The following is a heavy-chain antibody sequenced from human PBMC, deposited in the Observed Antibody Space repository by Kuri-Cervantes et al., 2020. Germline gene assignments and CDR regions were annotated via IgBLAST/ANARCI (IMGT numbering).Heavy chain of an antibody. D-gene: IGHD2/OR15-2a*01. CDR2: IYWDDDK. J-gene: IGHJ3*02. V-gene: IGHV2-5*02. CDR1: GFSLSISGVG. Sequence: SGPTLVKPTQTLTLTCTFSGFSLSISGVGVGWIRQPPGKALEWLALIYWDDDKRYNPSLKSRLTITKDTSKNQVVLTMTNMDPVDTATYYCARVLWGDAFDIWGQGTMVTVSS. CDR3: ARVLWGDAFDI.